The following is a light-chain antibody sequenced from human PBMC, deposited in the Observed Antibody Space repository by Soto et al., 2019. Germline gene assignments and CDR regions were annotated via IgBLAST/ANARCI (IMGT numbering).Light chain of an antibody. CDR1: QGIGND. CDR3: LQYYTSPMT. V-gene: IGKV1-6*01. J-gene: IGKJ1*01. CDR2: AAS. Sequence: AIQMTQSPSSLSASVGDRVTITCRASQGIGNDLGWYQQKPGKAPKLLLYAASILQGAVPSRFSGSTSDTDFTLTISSLQPEDFATYYCLQYYTSPMTFGQGTKVEIK.